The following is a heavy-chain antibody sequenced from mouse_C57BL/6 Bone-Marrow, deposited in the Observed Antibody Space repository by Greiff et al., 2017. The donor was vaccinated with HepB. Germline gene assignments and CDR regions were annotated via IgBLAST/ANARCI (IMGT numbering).Heavy chain of an antibody. V-gene: IGHV14-3*01. J-gene: IGHJ4*01. D-gene: IGHD1-1*01. CDR2: IDPANGNT. CDR1: GLNIKNTY. Sequence: EVQLQQSVAELVRPGASVKLSCTASGLNIKNTYMHWVKQRPEQGLEWIGRIDPANGNTKYAPKFQGKATITADTSSNTAYLQLSSLTSEDTAIYYCARSYYYGSSPYAMDYWGQGTSVTVSS. CDR3: ARSYYYGSSPYAMDY.